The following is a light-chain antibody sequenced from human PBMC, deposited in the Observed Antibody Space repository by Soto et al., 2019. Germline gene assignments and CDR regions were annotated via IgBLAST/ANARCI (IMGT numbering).Light chain of an antibody. CDR2: GAS. V-gene: IGKV3-15*01. CDR3: QQYNNRWT. J-gene: IGKJ1*01. CDR1: QSVSSN. Sequence: IVLTQSPGTLCLSPGERATLPCRAGQSVSSNYFAWYQQQPGPAPSLLIYGASSRPTGIPARFSGSGSGTEFPLTISNLQSEDVTVYYCQQYNNRWTFGLGTKVDIK.